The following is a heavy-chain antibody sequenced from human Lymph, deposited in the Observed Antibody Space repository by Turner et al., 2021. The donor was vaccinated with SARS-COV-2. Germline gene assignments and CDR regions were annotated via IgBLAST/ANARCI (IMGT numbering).Heavy chain of an antibody. V-gene: IGHV1-69*10. J-gene: IGHJ6*02. CDR2: IILLLAIE. CDR3: ARIAAPGMGGGVHYYYYAMDV. Sequence: QVQLVQSGAEVKKPGSSVKVSCKASGGTFSSSAISWVRQAPGQGREWMGGIILLLAIENYPQKFPGRVTVPPHKSTSTAYMGLCSLRSEDKAGYFCARIAAPGMGGGVHYYYYAMDVWGQGTTVTVSS. CDR1: GGTFSSSA. D-gene: IGHD6-13*01.